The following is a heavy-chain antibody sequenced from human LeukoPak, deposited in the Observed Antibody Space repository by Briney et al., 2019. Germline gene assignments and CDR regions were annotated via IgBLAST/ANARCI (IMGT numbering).Heavy chain of an antibody. V-gene: IGHV3-21*01. D-gene: IGHD3-10*01. J-gene: IGHJ6*03. CDR3: ARDFAPGSGSYCYMDV. Sequence: GGSLRLSCAASGFTFSSYSMNWVRQAPGKGLEWVSSISSSSSYIYYADSVKGRFTISRDNAKNSLYLQINSLRAEDTAVYYCARDFAPGSGSYCYMDVWGKGTTVTVSS. CDR1: GFTFSSYS. CDR2: ISSSSSYI.